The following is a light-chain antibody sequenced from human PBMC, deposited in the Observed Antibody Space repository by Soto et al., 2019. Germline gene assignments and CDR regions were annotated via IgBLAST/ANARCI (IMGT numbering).Light chain of an antibody. V-gene: IGKV3-20*01. CDR3: QHYCSSPRT. Sequence: EIVLTQSPGTLSLSPGEGATLSCRASESVSSNYLAWYQLKPGQAPRLLIYGTSIRAAGSPDRFSGSGSGTDFTLSTSRLHPEDFAVYFCQHYCSSPRTFGQGTEVDIK. J-gene: IGKJ1*01. CDR2: GTS. CDR1: ESVSSNY.